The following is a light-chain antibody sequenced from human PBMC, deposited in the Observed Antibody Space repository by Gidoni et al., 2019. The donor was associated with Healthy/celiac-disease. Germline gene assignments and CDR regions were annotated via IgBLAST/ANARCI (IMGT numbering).Light chain of an antibody. CDR2: GES. J-gene: IGKJ3*01. CDR1: QSVRSSY. V-gene: IGKV3-20*01. CDR3: QQYGSSPLFT. Sequence: EIVLTQSPGTLSLPPGERATLSCRASQSVRSSYLAWYQQKPGQAPRLLIYGESSRATGIPDRCSGSGSGTDVTLTISRLEPEDFAVYYCQQYGSSPLFTFGPGTKVDIK.